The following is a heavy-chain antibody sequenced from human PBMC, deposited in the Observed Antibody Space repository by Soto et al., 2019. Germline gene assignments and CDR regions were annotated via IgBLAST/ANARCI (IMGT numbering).Heavy chain of an antibody. CDR2: FIPISGTA. J-gene: IGHJ4*02. CDR3: ARDPESHWYLDK. V-gene: IGHV1-69*01. CDR1: GGTFRSYA. Sequence: QVQLVQSGAEVKKPGSSVNVSCKASGGTFRSYAISWVRQAPGRGLEWMGGFIPISGTANYAQKFQGRVTITADESATTGYMELSSLRYEDTAVYYCARDPESHWYLDKWGQGTLVTVSS.